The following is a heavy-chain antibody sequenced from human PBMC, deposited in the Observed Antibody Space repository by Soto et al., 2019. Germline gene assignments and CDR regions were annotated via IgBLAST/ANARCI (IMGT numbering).Heavy chain of an antibody. CDR2: ISYDGSNK. J-gene: IGHJ3*02. Sequence: GGSLRLSCAASGFTFSSYAMHWVRQAPGKGLEWVAVISYDGSNKYYADSVKGRFTISRDNSKNTLYLQMNSLRAEDTAVYYCARDRYDILTGFPDAFDIWGQGTMVTVSS. D-gene: IGHD3-9*01. CDR1: GFTFSSYA. V-gene: IGHV3-30-3*01. CDR3: ARDRYDILTGFPDAFDI.